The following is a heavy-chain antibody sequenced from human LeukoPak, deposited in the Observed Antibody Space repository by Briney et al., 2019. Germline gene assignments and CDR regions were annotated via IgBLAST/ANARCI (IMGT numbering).Heavy chain of an antibody. CDR2: IYYSGST. J-gene: IGHJ6*03. V-gene: IGHV4-59*01. CDR3: ARLPPRAYYYYYYMDV. CDR1: GGSISSYY. Sequence: SETLSLTCTVSGGSISSYYWSWIRQPPGKGLEWIGYIYYSGSTNYNPSLKSRVTISVDTSKNQFSLKLSSVTAADTAVYYCARLPPRAYYYYYYMDVWGKGTTVTVSS.